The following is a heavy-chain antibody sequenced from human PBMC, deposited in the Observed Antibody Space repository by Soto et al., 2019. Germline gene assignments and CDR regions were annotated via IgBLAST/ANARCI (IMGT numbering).Heavy chain of an antibody. D-gene: IGHD6-19*01. CDR1: GYTFTSYG. V-gene: IGHV1-18*01. Sequence: ASVKVSCKASGYTFTSYGISWVRQAPGQGLEWMGWISAYNGNTSYAQKLQGRVTMTTDTSTSTAYMELRSLRSDDTAVYYCARDATIAVAGTMDYWGQGTLVTVSS. CDR2: ISAYNGNT. CDR3: ARDATIAVAGTMDY. J-gene: IGHJ4*02.